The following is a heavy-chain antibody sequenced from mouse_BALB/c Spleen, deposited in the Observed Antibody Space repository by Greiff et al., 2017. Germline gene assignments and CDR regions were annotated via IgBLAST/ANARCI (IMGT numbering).Heavy chain of an antibody. J-gene: IGHJ1*01. CDR2: IDPANGNT. CDR3: APTANWYFDV. V-gene: IGHV14-3*02. D-gene: IGHD1-2*01. CDR1: GFNIKDTY. Sequence: EVQRVESGAELVKPGASVKLSCTASGFNIKDTYMHWVKQRPEQGLEWIGRIDPANGNTKYDPKFQGKATITADTSSNTAYLQLSSLTSEDTAVYYCAPTANWYFDVWGAGTTVTVSS.